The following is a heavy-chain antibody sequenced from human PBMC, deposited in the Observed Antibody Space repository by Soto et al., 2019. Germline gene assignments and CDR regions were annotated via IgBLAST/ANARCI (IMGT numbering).Heavy chain of an antibody. V-gene: IGHV3-30*18. J-gene: IGHJ6*02. Sequence: VGSLRLSCAASGFTFSSYGMHWVRQAPGKGLEWVAVISNDGSNKYYADSVKGRFTISRDNSKNTLYLKMNSLRAEDTAVYYCAKVGWRSSSRTDYYCYYGMDFWGQGTTVTVSS. D-gene: IGHD6-6*01. CDR3: AKVGWRSSSRTDYYCYYGMDF. CDR2: ISNDGSNK. CDR1: GFTFSSYG.